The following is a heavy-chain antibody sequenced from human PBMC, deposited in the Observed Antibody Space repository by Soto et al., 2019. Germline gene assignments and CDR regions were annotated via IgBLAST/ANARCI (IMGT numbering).Heavy chain of an antibody. D-gene: IGHD1-1*01. Sequence: ASVKVSCKASGGTFSSYAISWVRQAPGQGLEWMGGIIPIFGTANYAQKFQGRVTITADESTSTAYMELSSLRSEDTAVYYCARCKLRYSLNLYYYYYGMDVWGQGTTVTVSS. CDR1: GGTFSSYA. V-gene: IGHV1-69*13. CDR3: ARCKLRYSLNLYYYYYGMDV. J-gene: IGHJ6*02. CDR2: IIPIFGTA.